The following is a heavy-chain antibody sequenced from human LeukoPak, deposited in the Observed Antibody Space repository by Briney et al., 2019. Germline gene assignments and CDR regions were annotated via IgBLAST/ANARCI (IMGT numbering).Heavy chain of an antibody. J-gene: IGHJ5*02. V-gene: IGHV4-4*02. Sequence: PSETLSLTCAVSGGSISSSNWWSWVCQPPGKGLEWIGEIYHSGSTNYNPSLKSRVTISVDKSKNQFSLKLSSVTAADTAVYYCARGVAAAGTDWFDPWGRGTLVTVSS. CDR1: GGSISSSNW. CDR3: ARGVAAAGTDWFDP. D-gene: IGHD6-13*01. CDR2: IYHSGST.